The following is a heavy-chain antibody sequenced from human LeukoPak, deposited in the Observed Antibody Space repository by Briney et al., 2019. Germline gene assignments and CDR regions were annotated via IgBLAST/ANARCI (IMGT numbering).Heavy chain of an antibody. V-gene: IGHV4-59*01. CDR1: GGSISSYY. Sequence: SETLSLTCTVSGGSISSYYWSWIRQPPGKGLEWIGYIYYSGSTNYNPSLKSRVTISVDTSKNQFSLKLSSVTAADTAVYYCARVADYGDYAWWYFDLWGRGTLVTVFS. J-gene: IGHJ2*01. CDR3: ARVADYGDYAWWYFDL. D-gene: IGHD4-17*01. CDR2: IYYSGST.